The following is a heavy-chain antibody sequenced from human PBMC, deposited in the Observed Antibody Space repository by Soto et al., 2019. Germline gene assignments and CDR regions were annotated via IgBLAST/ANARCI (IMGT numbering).Heavy chain of an antibody. V-gene: IGHV1-18*01. CDR3: ARASAPASFWFDP. CDR2: ISIYNGNT. D-gene: IGHD2-2*01. J-gene: IGHJ5*02. CDR1: GYSFTTYG. Sequence: QVQLVQSGTEVKKPGASVKVSCKASGYSFTTYGISWVRRAPGQGLEWMGWISIYNGNTNYAQKLQGRVTMTTDTSTRTAYMELSSLRSDDTAVYYCARASAPASFWFDPWGQGTLVTVSS.